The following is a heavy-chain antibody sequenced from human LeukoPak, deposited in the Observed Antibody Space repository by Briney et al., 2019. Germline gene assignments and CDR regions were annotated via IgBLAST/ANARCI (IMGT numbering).Heavy chain of an antibody. J-gene: IGHJ4*02. CDR2: INPSSGST. CDR3: ARTYSSSWSYCDS. D-gene: IGHD6-13*01. Sequence: ASVKVSCKASGYTFTSYDINWVRQAPGQGLDWMGMINPSSGSTRFAQMFQDRVTMTRDTSTSAVYMELSSLTSEDTAMYYCARTYSSSWSYCDSWAQGTLVTVSS. V-gene: IGHV1-46*01. CDR1: GYTFTSYD.